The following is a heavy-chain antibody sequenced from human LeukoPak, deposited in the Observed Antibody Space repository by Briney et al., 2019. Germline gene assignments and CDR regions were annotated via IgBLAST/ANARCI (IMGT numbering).Heavy chain of an antibody. Sequence: SETLSLTCSVSGGSISSYYWSWIRQPPGKGLEWIGYIYYSGSTNYNPSLKSRVTISVDTSKNQFSLKLSSVTAADTAVYYCARLRWYYLDYWGQGTLVTVSS. V-gene: IGHV4-59*01. CDR2: IYYSGST. D-gene: IGHD4-23*01. CDR3: ARLRWYYLDY. J-gene: IGHJ4*02. CDR1: GGSISSYY.